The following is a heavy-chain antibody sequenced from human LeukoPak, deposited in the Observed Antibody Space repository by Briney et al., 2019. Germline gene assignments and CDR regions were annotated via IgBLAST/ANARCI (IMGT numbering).Heavy chain of an antibody. CDR2: ISDSTDNT. V-gene: IGHV3-23*01. CDR1: GFTFSSYA. J-gene: IGHJ3*02. D-gene: IGHD4-23*01. CDR3: ARVRLRLTFLTRRVGAFDI. Sequence: GGSLRLSCAASGFTFSSYAMSWVRQSPRKGLEWVSAISDSTDNTYYADSVRGGFTISRDNSKNTLYLQMSSLRAEATAVYYCARVRLRLTFLTRRVGAFDIWGQGTMVTVSS.